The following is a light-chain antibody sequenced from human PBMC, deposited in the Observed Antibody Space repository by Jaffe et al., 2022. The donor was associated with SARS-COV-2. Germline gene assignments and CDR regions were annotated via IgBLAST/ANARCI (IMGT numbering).Light chain of an antibody. CDR1: ALPKKY. Sequence: SYELTQPPSVSVSAGQTARITCSGDALPKKYAHWYQQKSGQAPVLVIYEDSKRPSGIPERFSGSGSGTMATLTISGAQVEDEADYYCYSTDSSGNYRVFGGGTKLTVL. J-gene: IGLJ3*02. CDR3: YSTDSSGNYRV. CDR2: EDS. V-gene: IGLV3-10*01.